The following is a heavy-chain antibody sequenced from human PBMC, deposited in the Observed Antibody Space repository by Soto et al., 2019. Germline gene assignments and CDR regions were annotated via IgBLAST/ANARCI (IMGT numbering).Heavy chain of an antibody. CDR3: AKDLFGGGSYFYYYYGMDV. V-gene: IGHV3-23*01. J-gene: IGHJ6*02. Sequence: GGSLRLSCAASGFTFSSYAMSWVRQAPGKGLEWVSAISGSGGSTYYADSVKGRFTISRDNSKNTLYLQMNSLRAEDTAVYYCAKDLFGGGSYFYYYYGMDVWGQGTTVTV. CDR2: ISGSGGST. CDR1: GFTFSSYA. D-gene: IGHD1-26*01.